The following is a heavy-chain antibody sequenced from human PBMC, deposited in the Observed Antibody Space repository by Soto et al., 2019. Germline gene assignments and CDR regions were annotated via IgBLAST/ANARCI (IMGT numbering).Heavy chain of an antibody. CDR1: GSSLGAFH. CDR3: ARRPLTYDYGRQTWIEVGESFDI. J-gene: IGHJ3*02. V-gene: IGHV4-34*12. D-gene: IGHD3-16*01. Sequence: QVHLEQWGAGLLKPSETLSLTCAIYGSSLGAFHWPWIRQPPGKGLEWVGEIIHGGSTTYNPSLKSRVTVSLDTSTSQLFLHLLSVTAADTAVYYCARRPLTYDYGRQTWIEVGESFDIWGRGTLVTVSS. CDR2: IIHGGST.